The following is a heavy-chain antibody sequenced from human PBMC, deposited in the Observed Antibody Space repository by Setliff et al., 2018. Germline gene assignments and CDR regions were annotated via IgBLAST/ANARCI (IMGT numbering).Heavy chain of an antibody. J-gene: IGHJ3*02. V-gene: IGHV3-21*01. Sequence: GESLKISCAASGFTFSSYSMNWVRQAPGKGLEWVSSISSSSSYIYYADSVKGRFTISRDNAKNSLYLQMNSLRAEDTAVYYCARDWATRAFDIWGQGTMVTVSS. CDR3: ARDWATRAFDI. D-gene: IGHD5-12*01. CDR2: ISSSSSYI. CDR1: GFTFSSYS.